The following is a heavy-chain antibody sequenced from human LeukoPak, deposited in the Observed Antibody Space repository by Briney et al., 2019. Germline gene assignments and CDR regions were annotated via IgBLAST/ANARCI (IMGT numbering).Heavy chain of an antibody. J-gene: IGHJ4*02. D-gene: IGHD6-19*01. CDR3: ARDVGAGTDY. CDR1: GGSISSYY. V-gene: IGHV4-59*01. Sequence: TSETLSLTCTVSGGSISSYYWTWIRQPPGKGLEWIGYIRDSGSTNYNPSPESRVTISADTSKKQFSLKVRSVTAADTATYFCARDVGAGTDYWGQGILVTVSS. CDR2: IRDSGST.